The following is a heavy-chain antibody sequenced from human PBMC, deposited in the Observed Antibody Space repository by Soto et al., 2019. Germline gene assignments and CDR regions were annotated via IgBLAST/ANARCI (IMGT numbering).Heavy chain of an antibody. CDR1: GFTFSNYD. CDR3: ARTDRDFYGLDV. Sequence: EVQLVESGGGLVQPGGSLRLSCEASGFTFSNYDMHWVRQGTGKGLEWVSGISAAGDPDYADSVEGRFTISRENAQNSFFIQMTSLRVGDTAGYYCARTDRDFYGLDVWGQGTTVIVSS. CDR2: ISAAGDP. J-gene: IGHJ6*02. V-gene: IGHV3-13*05.